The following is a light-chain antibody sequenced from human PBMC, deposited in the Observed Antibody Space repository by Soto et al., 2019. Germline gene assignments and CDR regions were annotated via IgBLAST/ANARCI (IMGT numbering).Light chain of an antibody. Sequence: DIQMTQSPSTLSASVGDRVTITCRASQNINGWLAWYQQTPGEAPKLLIYDASSLESGVPSRFSGSGSGTEFTLTISGLQPDDFATYYCQQYDTYSIFTFGPGTKVDIK. CDR2: DAS. V-gene: IGKV1-5*01. CDR3: QQYDTYSIFT. CDR1: QNINGW. J-gene: IGKJ3*01.